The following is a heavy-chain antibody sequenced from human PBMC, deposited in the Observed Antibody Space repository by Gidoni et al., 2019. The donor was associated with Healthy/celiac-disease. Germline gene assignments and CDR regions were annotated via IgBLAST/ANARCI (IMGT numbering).Heavy chain of an antibody. J-gene: IGHJ4*02. CDR3: ARTSSEFDY. Sequence: GKGLEWVSVIYSGGSTYYADSVKGRFTISRHNSKNTLYLQMNSLRAEDTAVYYCARTSSEFDYWGQGTLVTVSS. CDR2: IYSGGST. D-gene: IGHD2-15*01. V-gene: IGHV3-53*04.